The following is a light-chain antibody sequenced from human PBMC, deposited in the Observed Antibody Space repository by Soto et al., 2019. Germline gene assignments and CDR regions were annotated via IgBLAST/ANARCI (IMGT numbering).Light chain of an antibody. V-gene: IGKV1-5*03. CDR2: KAS. CDR1: QSISDW. J-gene: IGKJ1*01. CDR3: QQYNNYWT. Sequence: DIQMTQSPSTLSASVGDRVTITCRASQSISDWLAWYQQRPGKAPKLLIYKASNLQSGVPSRFSGSGSGTEFSLTITSLQPDDFATYYCQQYNNYWTFDQGTKVENK.